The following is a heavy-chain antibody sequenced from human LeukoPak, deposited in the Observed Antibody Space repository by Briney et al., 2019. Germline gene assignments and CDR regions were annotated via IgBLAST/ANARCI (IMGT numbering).Heavy chain of an antibody. Sequence: PSETLSLTCTVSGGSISSSSYYWGWIRLPPGKGLEWIGSIYYSGSTYYNPSLKSRVTISVDTSKNQFSLKLSSVTAADTAVYYCARARDYGDSFDAFDIWGQGTMVTVSS. CDR1: GGSISSSSYY. CDR3: ARARDYGDSFDAFDI. V-gene: IGHV4-39*01. J-gene: IGHJ3*02. CDR2: IYYSGST. D-gene: IGHD4-17*01.